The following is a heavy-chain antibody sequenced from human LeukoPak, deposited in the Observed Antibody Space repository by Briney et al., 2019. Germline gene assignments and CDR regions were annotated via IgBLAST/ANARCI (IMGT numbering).Heavy chain of an antibody. CDR1: GFTFSSYT. Sequence: PGGSLRLSCAASGFTFSSYTMNWVRQAPGKGLESVTSISSSSSHIYYADSVKGRFTISRDNAKNSLYLQMNSLRAEDTAVYYCARDPRRYCTNGVCYPFDYWGQGTLVTVSS. V-gene: IGHV3-21*01. CDR3: ARDPRRYCTNGVCYPFDY. J-gene: IGHJ4*02. D-gene: IGHD2-8*01. CDR2: ISSSSSHI.